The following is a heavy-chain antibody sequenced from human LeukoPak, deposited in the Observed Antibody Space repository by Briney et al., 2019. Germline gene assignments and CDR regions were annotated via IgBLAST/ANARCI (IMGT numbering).Heavy chain of an antibody. V-gene: IGHV4-4*07. J-gene: IGHJ1*01. CDR3: ASEMGPEPAEYFQH. CDR2: SCTSGST. Sequence: SETLSLTCTVSGGSISSYCWCWIWQPAGKGLEWIGRSCTSGSTNYNSSLKSRVTTSVDTSKNQFSPKLSPVTAADTAVYYCASEMGPEPAEYFQHWGHGTLVTVSS. CDR1: GGSISSYC. D-gene: IGHD1-26*01.